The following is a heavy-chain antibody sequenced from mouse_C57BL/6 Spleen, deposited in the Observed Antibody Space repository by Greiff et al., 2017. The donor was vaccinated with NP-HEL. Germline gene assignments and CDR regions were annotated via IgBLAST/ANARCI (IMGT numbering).Heavy chain of an antibody. D-gene: IGHD1-1*01. CDR3: ARSYYGSFFDY. J-gene: IGHJ2*01. Sequence: VQLQQPGAELVKPGASVKLSCKASGYTFTSYWMQWVKQRPGQGLEWIGEIDPSDSYTNYNQKFKGKATLTVDTSSSTAYMQLSSLTSEDSAVYYCARSYYGSFFDYWGQGTTLTVSS. V-gene: IGHV1-50*01. CDR2: IDPSDSYT. CDR1: GYTFTSYW.